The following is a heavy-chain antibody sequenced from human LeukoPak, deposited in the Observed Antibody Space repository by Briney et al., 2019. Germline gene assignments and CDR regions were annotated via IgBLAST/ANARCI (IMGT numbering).Heavy chain of an antibody. CDR1: GGSISSSIYY. CDR2: IYYSGST. CDR3: ARDYDSSGYYYGLDY. Sequence: PSETLSLTCTVSGGSISSSIYYWGWIRHPPGKGLEWLGSIYYSGSTYYNPSLKSRVTISVDTSKTQFSLKLSSVTAADTAVYYCARDYDSSGYYYGLDYWGQGTLVTVSS. J-gene: IGHJ4*02. V-gene: IGHV4-39*02. D-gene: IGHD3-22*01.